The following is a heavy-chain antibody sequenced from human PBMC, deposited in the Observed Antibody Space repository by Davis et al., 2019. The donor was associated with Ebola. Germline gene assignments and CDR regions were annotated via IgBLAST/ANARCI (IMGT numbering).Heavy chain of an antibody. D-gene: IGHD3-10*01. CDR3: ARELMVRGGPYFDY. CDR1: GGSISSSNW. Sequence: PSETLSLTCAVSGGSISSSNWWSWVRQPPGKGLEWIGEIYHSGSTNYNPSLKSRVTISVDTSKNQFSLKLSSVTAADTAVYYCARELMVRGGPYFDYWGQGTLVTVSS. CDR2: IYHSGST. V-gene: IGHV4-4*02. J-gene: IGHJ4*02.